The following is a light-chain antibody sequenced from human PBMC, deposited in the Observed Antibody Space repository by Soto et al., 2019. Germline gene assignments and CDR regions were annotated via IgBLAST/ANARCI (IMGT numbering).Light chain of an antibody. J-gene: IGLJ2*01. CDR2: EDD. CDR1: SGSIASKS. CDR3: QSFDDKNVG. V-gene: IGLV6-57*01. Sequence: NFMLTQPHSVSESPGKTVTISCTRSSGSIASKSVQWYQQRPGSSPTLVIYEDDQRPSGVPDRFSGAIDSPSNSASLTISGLKTEDDANYYCQSFDDKNVGFGGGTKRTVL.